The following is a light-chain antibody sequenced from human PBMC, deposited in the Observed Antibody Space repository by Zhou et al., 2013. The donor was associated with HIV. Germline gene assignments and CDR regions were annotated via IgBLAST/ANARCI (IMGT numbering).Light chain of an antibody. CDR1: QSVSSSY. J-gene: IGKJ1*01. Sequence: EIVLTQSPGTLSLSPGERATLSCRASQSVSSSYLAWYQQNPGQAPRLLIYGASSRATGIPDRFSGSGSGTDFTLTISRLEPEDFAVYYCQQYASSRTFGQGTKVEIK. CDR2: GAS. CDR3: QQYASSRT. V-gene: IGKV3-20*01.